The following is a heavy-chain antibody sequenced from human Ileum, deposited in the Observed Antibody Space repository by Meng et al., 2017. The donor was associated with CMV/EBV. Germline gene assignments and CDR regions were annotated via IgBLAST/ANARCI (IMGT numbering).Heavy chain of an antibody. CDR3: ASTTLTTRSCFNY. V-gene: IGHV3-53*01. Sequence: CAVSGFTVSSDHVDWLGQAPGKGLEWVSLLYSDGNTYYAASVKSRFTISRDNSKNPLYLQMKSLRAEDTAVYYCASTTLTTRSCFNYWGQGTLVTVSS. CDR1: GFTVSSDH. D-gene: IGHD4-11*01. J-gene: IGHJ4*02. CDR2: LYSDGNT.